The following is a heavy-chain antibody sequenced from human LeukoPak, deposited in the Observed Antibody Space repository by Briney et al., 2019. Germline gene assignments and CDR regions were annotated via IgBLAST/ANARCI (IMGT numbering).Heavy chain of an antibody. CDR1: GGSFSGYY. CDR3: ASSSRPPYYYYYMDV. J-gene: IGHJ6*03. V-gene: IGHV4-34*01. Sequence: SETLSPTCAVYGGSFSGYYWSWIRQPPGKGLEWIGEINHSGSTNYNPSLKSRVTISVDTSKNQFSLKLSSVTAADTAVYYCASSSRPPYYYYYMDVWGKGTTVTVSS. CDR2: INHSGST.